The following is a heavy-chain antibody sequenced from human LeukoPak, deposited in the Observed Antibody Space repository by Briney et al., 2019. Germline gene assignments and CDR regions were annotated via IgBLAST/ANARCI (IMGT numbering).Heavy chain of an antibody. CDR2: INPNSGGT. CDR3: AREDGDYSFDH. CDR1: EYTFIGYY. Sequence: ASVKVSCKASEYTFIGYYMHWVRQAPGQGLEWMGRINPNSGGTNYAQKFQDRVTMTRDTSISTAYMELSRLRSDDTAVYYCAREDGDYSFDHWGQGTLVTVSS. V-gene: IGHV1-2*06. J-gene: IGHJ4*02. D-gene: IGHD4-17*01.